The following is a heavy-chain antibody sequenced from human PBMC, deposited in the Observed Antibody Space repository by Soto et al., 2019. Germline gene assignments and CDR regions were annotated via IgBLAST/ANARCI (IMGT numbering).Heavy chain of an antibody. Sequence: SETLSLTCTVSGGSISSSSYYWGWIRQPPGKGLEWIGSIYYSGSTYYNPSLKSRVTISVDTSKNQLSPKLSSVTAADTAVYYCARHYYDSSGYIDYWGQGTLVTVSS. CDR1: GGSISSSSYY. CDR2: IYYSGST. V-gene: IGHV4-39*01. D-gene: IGHD3-22*01. CDR3: ARHYYDSSGYIDY. J-gene: IGHJ4*02.